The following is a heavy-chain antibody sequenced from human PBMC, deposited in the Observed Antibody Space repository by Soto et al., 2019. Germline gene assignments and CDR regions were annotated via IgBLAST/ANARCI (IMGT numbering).Heavy chain of an antibody. CDR3: AKEGSSYYFYYAMDV. Sequence: EVQLLESGGGLVQPGGSLRLSCATSGFTFSNYAMSWVRQAPGKGLEWVSGISGSGIATYYADSVKGRFIISRDNAQNTLSLQMNSLRVEDTALYYCAKEGSSYYFYYAMDVWGQGTTVTVSS. D-gene: IGHD6-6*01. V-gene: IGHV3-23*01. J-gene: IGHJ6*02. CDR1: GFTFSNYA. CDR2: ISGSGIAT.